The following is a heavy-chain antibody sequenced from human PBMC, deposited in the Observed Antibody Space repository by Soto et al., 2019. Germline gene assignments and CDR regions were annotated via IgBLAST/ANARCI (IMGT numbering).Heavy chain of an antibody. J-gene: IGHJ6*02. V-gene: IGHV1-69*12. D-gene: IGHD1-26*01. CDR1: GGTFSSYA. CDR3: ASHSGSSPEGRYYFAMDV. Sequence: QVQLVQSGAEVKKPGSSVKVSCKASGGTFSSYAISWVRQSPGQGLEWMGGIIPIFGTADYAQRFQGSVTITADESTSTAYMELSSLRSEDTAVYYCASHSGSSPEGRYYFAMDVWGQGTTVTVSS. CDR2: IIPIFGTA.